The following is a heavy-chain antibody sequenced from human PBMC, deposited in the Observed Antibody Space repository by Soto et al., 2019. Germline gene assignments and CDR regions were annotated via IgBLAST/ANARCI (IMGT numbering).Heavy chain of an antibody. CDR3: ARARVSLAHYYDSSGQCMGNFDY. CDR1: GYTFTSYG. J-gene: IGHJ4*02. D-gene: IGHD3-22*01. V-gene: IGHV1-18*04. Sequence: ASVKVSCKASGYTFTSYGISWVRQAPGQGLEWIGWISAYNGNTNYAQKLQGRVTMTTDTSTSTAYMELRSLRSDDTAVYYCARARVSLAHYYDSSGQCMGNFDYWGQGTLVTVSS. CDR2: ISAYNGNT.